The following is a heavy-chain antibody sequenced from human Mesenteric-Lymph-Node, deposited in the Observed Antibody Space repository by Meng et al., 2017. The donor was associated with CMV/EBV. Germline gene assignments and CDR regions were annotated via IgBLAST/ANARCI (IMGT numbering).Heavy chain of an antibody. V-gene: IGHV3-20*04. CDR1: GFTFDDYG. Sequence: GESLKISCAASGFTFDDYGMSWVRQAPGKGLEWVSGINWNDGSTGYADSVKGRFTVSRDNAKNSLYLQMNSLRAEDTAVYYCARDRPGMDVWGQGTTVTVSS. CDR3: ARDRPGMDV. CDR2: INWNDGST. J-gene: IGHJ6*02.